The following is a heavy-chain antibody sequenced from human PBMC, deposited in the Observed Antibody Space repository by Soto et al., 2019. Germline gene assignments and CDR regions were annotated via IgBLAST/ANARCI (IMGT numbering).Heavy chain of an antibody. Sequence: GGSLRLSCAASGFTFSSYAMSWVRQAPGKGLEWVSAISGSGGSTYYADSVKGRFTISRDNSKNTLYLQMNSLRAEDTAVYYCAKDLARIWVVELELASSFDYWGQGTLVTVSS. J-gene: IGHJ4*02. CDR3: AKDLARIWVVELELASSFDY. V-gene: IGHV3-23*01. CDR2: ISGSGGST. D-gene: IGHD1-7*01. CDR1: GFTFSSYA.